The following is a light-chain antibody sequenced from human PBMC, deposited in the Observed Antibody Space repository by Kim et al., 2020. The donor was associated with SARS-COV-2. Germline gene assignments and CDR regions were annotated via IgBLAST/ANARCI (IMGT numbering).Light chain of an antibody. CDR1: QSLVYSDGNTY. V-gene: IGKV2-30*01. CDR2: KVS. J-gene: IGKJ4*01. Sequence: DVVMTQSPLSLPVTLGQPASISCRSRQSLVYSDGNTYLNWFHQRPGQSPRRLIYKVSNRDSGGPDRFSGSGSGTDFTLKISRVEAEDVGVYYSMQGTHWPAAFTFGGGTKVDIK. CDR3: MQGTHWPAAFT.